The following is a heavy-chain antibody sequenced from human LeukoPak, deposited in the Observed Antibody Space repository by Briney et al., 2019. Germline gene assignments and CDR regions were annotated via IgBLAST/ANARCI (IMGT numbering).Heavy chain of an antibody. D-gene: IGHD6-19*01. V-gene: IGHV4-39*01. CDR2: IYYSGST. CDR3: ARHASVDGNWPRPLDY. Sequence: PWETLSLTCTVSGGSISSSPYYWGWIRQPPGKGLEWIGNIYYSGSTYYNPSLKTRVTISVDTSKNQFSLKLTSVTAADTAVYYCARHASVDGNWPRPLDYWGQGSLVTVSS. CDR1: GGSISSSPYY. J-gene: IGHJ4*02.